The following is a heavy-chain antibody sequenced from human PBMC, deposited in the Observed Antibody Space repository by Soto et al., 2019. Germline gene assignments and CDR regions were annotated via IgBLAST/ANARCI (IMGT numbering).Heavy chain of an antibody. V-gene: IGHV4-59*01. D-gene: IGHD6-6*01. CDR1: GGSISDFY. Sequence: SETLSLTCTVSGGSISDFYWSWIRQPPGKGLEWIGYIYYSGSTNYNPALKSRVTISVDTSKNQFSLNLRSMSPADTAVYYCARVGGLAARTFDYWGPGTLVTVSS. CDR3: ARVGGLAARTFDY. CDR2: IYYSGST. J-gene: IGHJ4*02.